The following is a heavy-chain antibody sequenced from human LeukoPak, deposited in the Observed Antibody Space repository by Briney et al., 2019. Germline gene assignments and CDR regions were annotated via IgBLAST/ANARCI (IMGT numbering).Heavy chain of an antibody. CDR3: ARTHSSRYNWFDP. CDR1: GYSISSGYY. Sequence: SETLSLTCTVSGYSISSGYYWGWIRQPPGKGLEWIGSIYHSGSTYYNPSLKSRVTISVDTSKNQFSLKLSSVTAADTAVYYCARTHSSRYNWFDPWGQGTLVTVSS. CDR2: IYHSGST. D-gene: IGHD6-13*01. J-gene: IGHJ5*02. V-gene: IGHV4-38-2*02.